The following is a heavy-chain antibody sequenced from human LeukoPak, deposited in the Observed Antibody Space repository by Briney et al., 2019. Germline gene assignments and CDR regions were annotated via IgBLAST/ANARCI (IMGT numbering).Heavy chain of an antibody. V-gene: IGHV3-9*01. Sequence: PGRSLRLSCAASGFTFDDYAMHWVRQAPGKGLEWVSGISWNGGKIGYADSVKGRFIMSRDNAKNSLYLQMNSLRAEDTAVYYCARCSGYGMDVWGQGTTVTVSS. CDR2: ISWNGGKI. CDR3: ARCSGYGMDV. D-gene: IGHD3-10*02. CDR1: GFTFDDYA. J-gene: IGHJ6*02.